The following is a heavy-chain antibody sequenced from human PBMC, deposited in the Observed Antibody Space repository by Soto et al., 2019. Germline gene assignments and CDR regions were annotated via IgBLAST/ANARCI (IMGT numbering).Heavy chain of an antibody. CDR1: GYTFTSYA. CDR3: ARRSRGWLEYYYYGMEV. V-gene: IGHV1-3*01. J-gene: IGHJ6*02. CDR2: INAGNGNT. Sequence: EASVKVSCKASGYTFTSYAMHWVRQAPGQRLEWMGWINAGNGNTKYSQKFQGRVTITGDTSASTAYMELSSLRSEDTAVYYCARRSRGWLEYYYYGMEVWGQGPTVNVSS. D-gene: IGHD6-19*01.